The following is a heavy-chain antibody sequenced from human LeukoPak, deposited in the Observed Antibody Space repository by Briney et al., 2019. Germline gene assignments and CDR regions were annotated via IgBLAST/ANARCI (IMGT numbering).Heavy chain of an antibody. CDR2: IRYDGSNK. Sequence: GGSLRLSCVASGFTFSNYAMHWVRQAPGKGLEWVAFIRYDGSNKYYADSVKGRFTISRDNSKNTLYLQMNSLRAEDTAVYYCAKDVHFGHDYWGQGTLVTVSS. V-gene: IGHV3-30*02. CDR1: GFTFSNYA. CDR3: AKDVHFGHDY. D-gene: IGHD3/OR15-3a*01. J-gene: IGHJ4*02.